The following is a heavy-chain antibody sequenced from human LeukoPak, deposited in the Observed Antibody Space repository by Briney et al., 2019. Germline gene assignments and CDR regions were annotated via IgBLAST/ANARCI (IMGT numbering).Heavy chain of an antibody. CDR1: GYTFTGYY. J-gene: IGHJ4*02. CDR2: INPNNGGT. CDR3: TRESGSYHGNDY. D-gene: IGHD1-26*01. Sequence: ASVKVSCKASGYTFTGYYMHWVRQAPGQGLEWMGRINPNNGGTNYTQKFQGRVTMTGDTSISTAYMELSSLRSDDTAVYYCTRESGSYHGNDYWGQGTLVTVSS. V-gene: IGHV1-2*06.